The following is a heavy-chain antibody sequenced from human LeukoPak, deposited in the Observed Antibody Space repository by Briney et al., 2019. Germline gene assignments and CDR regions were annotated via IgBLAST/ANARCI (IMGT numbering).Heavy chain of an antibody. V-gene: IGHV4-59*01. CDR3: AREGIQLGLVDY. D-gene: IGHD5-18*01. J-gene: IGHJ4*02. Sequence: PSETLSLTCTVSGGSISSYYWSWIRQPPGKGLEWIGYIYYSGSTNYNPSLKSRVTISVDTSKNQFSLKLSSVTAADTAVYYCAREGIQLGLVDYWGQGTLVTVSS. CDR2: IYYSGST. CDR1: GGSISSYY.